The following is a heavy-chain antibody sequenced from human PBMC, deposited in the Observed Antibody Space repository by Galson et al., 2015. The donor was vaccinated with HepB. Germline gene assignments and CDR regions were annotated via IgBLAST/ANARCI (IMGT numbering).Heavy chain of an antibody. CDR2: LYYSGST. V-gene: IGHV4-59*01. J-gene: IGHJ4*02. CDR3: ARAEYSYGFCFDC. CDR1: GGSMSSYY. Sequence: SETLSLTCTVSGGSMSSYYWSWIRQPPGKGLEWIGYLYYSGSTNYNPSLKSRVTISLDTSKNQFSLKLSSVTAADTAVYYCARAEYSYGFCFDCWGQGTLVTVSS. D-gene: IGHD5-18*01.